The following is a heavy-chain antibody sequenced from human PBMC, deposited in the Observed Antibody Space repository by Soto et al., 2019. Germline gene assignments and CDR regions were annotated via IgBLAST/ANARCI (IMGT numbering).Heavy chain of an antibody. CDR1: GGSFSGYY. J-gene: IGHJ3*02. V-gene: IGHV4-34*01. D-gene: IGHD2-21*02. CDR3: ARVLVGCGGDYSCRDAFDI. Sequence: KTSETLSLTCAVYGGSFSGYYWSWIRQPPGKGLEWIGEINHSGSTNYNPSLKSRVTISVDTSKNQFSLKLSSVTAADTAVYYCARVLVGCGGDYSCRDAFDIWGQGTMVTVSS. CDR2: INHSGST.